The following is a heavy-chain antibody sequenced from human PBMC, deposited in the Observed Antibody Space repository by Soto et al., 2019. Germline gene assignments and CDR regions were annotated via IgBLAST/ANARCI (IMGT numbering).Heavy chain of an antibody. J-gene: IGHJ6*02. CDR1: GYSISSGYY. CDR3: ARGPYGDSYYYYYGMDV. Sequence: EPLSLTCAVSGYSISSGYYWGWIRQPPVKGLEWIGSIYHSGSTYYNPSLKSRVTISVDTSKNQFSLKLSSVTAADTAVYYCARGPYGDSYYYYYGMDVWGQGTTVTVSS. D-gene: IGHD4-17*01. CDR2: IYHSGST. V-gene: IGHV4-38-2*01.